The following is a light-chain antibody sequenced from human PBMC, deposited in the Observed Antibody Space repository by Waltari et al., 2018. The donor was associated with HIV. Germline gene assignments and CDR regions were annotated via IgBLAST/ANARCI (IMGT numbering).Light chain of an antibody. CDR1: SYNIRARSD. CDR2: DNI. Sequence: QSVLTQPPPVSGAPGQRVTIACTGGSYNIRARSDGQWYQHLPGKAPKLLIHDNINRPSGVPDRFSGSRTGTSACLDITGLQAEDEADYYCQSYDTRLSAWVFGGGTKLTVL. V-gene: IGLV1-40*01. CDR3: QSYDTRLSAWV. J-gene: IGLJ3*02.